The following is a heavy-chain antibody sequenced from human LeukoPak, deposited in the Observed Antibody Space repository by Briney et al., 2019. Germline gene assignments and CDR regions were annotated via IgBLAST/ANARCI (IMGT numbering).Heavy chain of an antibody. CDR2: IDSGGTT. J-gene: IGHJ4*02. CDR3: ARGWALD. CDR1: GFTVNSNY. V-gene: IGHV3-53*01. D-gene: IGHD1-26*01. Sequence: GGSLRLSCAASGFTVNSNYLSWVRQAPGRGLEWVSLIDSGGTTSYADSVKGRFTISRDDSKNTVYLQMDSLRAEDTALYYCARGWALDWGQGTLVAVSS.